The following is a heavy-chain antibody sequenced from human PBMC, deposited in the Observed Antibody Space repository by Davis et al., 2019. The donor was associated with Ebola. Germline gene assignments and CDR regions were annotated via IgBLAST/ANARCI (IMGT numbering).Heavy chain of an antibody. Sequence: PGGSLRLSCAASGFTFDDYAMHSVRQAPGKGLGWVSLISGDGGSTYYADSVKGRFTISRDNSKNSLYLQMNSLRTEDTALYYCAKASRYFDWLRYYYCCGMDVWGQGTTVTVSS. CDR1: GFTFDDYA. CDR2: ISGDGGST. J-gene: IGHJ6*02. CDR3: AKASRYFDWLRYYYCCGMDV. V-gene: IGHV3-43*02. D-gene: IGHD3-9*01.